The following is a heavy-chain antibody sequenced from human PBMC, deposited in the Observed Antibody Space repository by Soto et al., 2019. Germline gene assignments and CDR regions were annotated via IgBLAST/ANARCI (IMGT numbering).Heavy chain of an antibody. Sequence: QLQLQESGPGLVKPSETLSLSCTVSGGSISSSSYYWGWIRQPPGKGLEWIGSIYYSGSTYYNPSLKSRVTISVDTPKNQFSLKLSSVPAADTAVYYCERQGISSWNSFDYGGQGPLVPVSS. CDR2: IYYSGST. V-gene: IGHV4-39*01. CDR1: GGSISSSSYY. J-gene: IGHJ4*02. CDR3: ERQGISSWNSFDY. D-gene: IGHD6-13*01.